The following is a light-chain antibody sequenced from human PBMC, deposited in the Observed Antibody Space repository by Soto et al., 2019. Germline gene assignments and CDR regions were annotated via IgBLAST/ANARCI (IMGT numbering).Light chain of an antibody. J-gene: IGKJ4*01. CDR2: SVS. CDR3: QQETGFPVA. V-gene: IGKV1-12*01. Sequence: DIQMTQSPSSVSASVGDRVTITCRASQGVSGWLAWYQQKPGKAPKLLIYSVSSLQSGVPARFSGSGSGTDFALTTSSLQPDDFAPYYCQQETGFPVAFGGGTRVEIK. CDR1: QGVSGW.